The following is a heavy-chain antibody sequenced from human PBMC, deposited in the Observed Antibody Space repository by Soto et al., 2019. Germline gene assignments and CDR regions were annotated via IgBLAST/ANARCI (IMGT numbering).Heavy chain of an antibody. CDR2: IKNDGSVT. CDR1: GFTSRTSW. CDR3: ASGAGWEQDY. Sequence: GGSLRLSCSASGFTSRTSWMNWVRQAPGMGLEWLAIIKNDGSVTYYLDSVKGRFTISRDNAKNSVFLHMSSLRAGDTAVYYCASGAGWEQDYWGQGTLVTVSS. D-gene: IGHD1-26*01. V-gene: IGHV3-7*03. J-gene: IGHJ4*02.